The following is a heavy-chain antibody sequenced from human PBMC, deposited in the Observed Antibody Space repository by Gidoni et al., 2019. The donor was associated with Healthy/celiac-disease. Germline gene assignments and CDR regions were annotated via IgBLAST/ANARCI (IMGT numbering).Heavy chain of an antibody. J-gene: IGHJ5*02. D-gene: IGHD6-19*01. CDR3: AKEEGIAVAGMETKPLDP. CDR2: ISGSGGST. V-gene: IGHV3-23*01. Sequence: EVQLLESGGGLVQPGGSLRLSCAASGFTFSRFPMGWVRPAPGKGVEWVSVISGSGGSTYYADSVKGRFTISRDNSKNTLYLQMNSLRAEDTAVYYCAKEEGIAVAGMETKPLDPWGQGTLVTVSS. CDR1: GFTFSRFP.